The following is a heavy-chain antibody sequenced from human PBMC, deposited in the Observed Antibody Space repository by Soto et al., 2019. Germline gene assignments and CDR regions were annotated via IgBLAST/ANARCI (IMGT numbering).Heavy chain of an antibody. V-gene: IGHV3-33*01. CDR3: GRVGQGGNSAFEY. Sequence: QVQLVESGGGVVQPGRSLRLSCAASGFTFSSYGMHWVRQAPGKGLEWVAIIWYDGSDKYYADSVKGRFTISRDNSKNTLYLQMNSLRAEDTAVYYGGRVGQGGNSAFEYWGQGTLVTVSS. D-gene: IGHD2-21*02. CDR1: GFTFSSYG. CDR2: IWYDGSDK. J-gene: IGHJ4*02.